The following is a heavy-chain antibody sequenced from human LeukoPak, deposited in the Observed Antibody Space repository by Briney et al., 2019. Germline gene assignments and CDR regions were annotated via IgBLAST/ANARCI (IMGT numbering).Heavy chain of an antibody. V-gene: IGHV4-4*07. D-gene: IGHD2-2*01. J-gene: IGHJ6*03. CDR3: ARGEGTVVPAVKGVYMDV. Sequence: SETLSLTCTVSGGFISSYYWSWIRQPAGKGLEWIGRIYTGGSTNYNPSLKSRVTMSVDTSKNQFSLKLSSVTAADTAVYYCARGEGTVVPAVKGVYMDVWGKGTTVTVSS. CDR2: IYTGGST. CDR1: GGFISSYY.